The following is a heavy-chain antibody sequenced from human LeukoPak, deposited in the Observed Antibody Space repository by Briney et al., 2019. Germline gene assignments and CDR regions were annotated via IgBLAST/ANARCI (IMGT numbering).Heavy chain of an antibody. CDR3: ARDPYSGNYGDYYYYYMDV. V-gene: IGHV3-21*01. D-gene: IGHD1-26*01. CDR2: ITSTSSYI. CDR1: GFTFSSYN. Sequence: GGSLRLSCAASGFTFSSYNMNWVRQAPGKGLEWVSSITSTSSYIYYADSVKGRFTISRDNARNSLYLQMNSLRAEDTAVYYCARDPYSGNYGDYYYYYMDVWGKGTTVTISS. J-gene: IGHJ6*03.